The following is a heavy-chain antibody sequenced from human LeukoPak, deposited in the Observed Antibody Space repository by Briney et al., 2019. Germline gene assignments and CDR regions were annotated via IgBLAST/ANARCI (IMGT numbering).Heavy chain of an antibody. Sequence: SETLSLTCAVYGGSFSGYYWSWIRQPPGKGLEWIGEINHSGSTNYNPSLKSRVTISVDTSKNQFPLKLSSVTAADTAVYYCARQPGSGAGYMDVWGKGTTVTVSS. CDR3: ARQPGSGAGYMDV. V-gene: IGHV4-34*01. CDR1: GGSFSGYY. D-gene: IGHD1-14*01. CDR2: INHSGST. J-gene: IGHJ6*03.